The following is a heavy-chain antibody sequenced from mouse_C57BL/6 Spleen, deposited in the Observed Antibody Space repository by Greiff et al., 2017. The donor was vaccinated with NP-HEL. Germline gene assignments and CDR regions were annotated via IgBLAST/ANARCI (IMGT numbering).Heavy chain of an antibody. Sequence: EVMLVESGGGLVKPGGSLKLSCAASGFTFSSYAMSWVRQTPEKRLEWVATISDGGSYTYYPDNVKGRFTISRDNAKNNLYLQMRHLKSEDTAMYDCARGGDTGYVEGLFAYWGQGTLVTVSA. J-gene: IGHJ3*01. CDR1: GFTFSSYA. V-gene: IGHV5-4*03. CDR3: ARGGDTGYVEGLFAY. D-gene: IGHD2-14*01. CDR2: ISDGGSYT.